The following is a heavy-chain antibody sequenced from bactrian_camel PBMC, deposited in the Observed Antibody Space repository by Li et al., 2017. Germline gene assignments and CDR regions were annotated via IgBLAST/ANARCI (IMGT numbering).Heavy chain of an antibody. CDR2: VDSDGIT. CDR1: PYPSSDYC. V-gene: IGHV3S26*01. D-gene: IGHD2*01. Sequence: HVQLVESGGASVQAGGSLRVSCVASPYPSSDYCMGWIRQAPGKEREGVAVVDSDGITIYADSVKGRFTVSKDNAKNNLYLQMSSLKPEDTAMYYCAGRRIMYTFRPLYTDTYNDWGQGTQVTVS. CDR3: AGRRIMYTFRPLYTDTYND. J-gene: IGHJ4*01.